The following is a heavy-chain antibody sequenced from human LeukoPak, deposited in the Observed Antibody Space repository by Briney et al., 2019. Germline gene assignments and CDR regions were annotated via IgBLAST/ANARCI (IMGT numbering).Heavy chain of an antibody. CDR2: ITWNRGSI. J-gene: IGHJ3*02. CDR3: AKDRSGSYYDAFNI. D-gene: IGHD1-26*01. V-gene: IGHV3-9*01. Sequence: GGSLRLSCAASGFTFDDYAMHWVRQAPGKGLEWVSGITWNRGSIDYAGSVKGRFTISRDNAKNSLYLQMNSLRAEDTALYYCAKDRSGSYYDAFNIWGQGTMVTVSS. CDR1: GFTFDDYA.